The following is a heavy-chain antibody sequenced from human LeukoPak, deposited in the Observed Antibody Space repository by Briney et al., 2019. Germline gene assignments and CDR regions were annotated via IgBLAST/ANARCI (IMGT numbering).Heavy chain of an antibody. J-gene: IGHJ2*01. CDR3: ARVYLIPTSMPSIAVFEDWYFDL. CDR2: ISSSSSYI. V-gene: IGHV3-21*01. D-gene: IGHD6-19*01. CDR1: GFTFSSYA. Sequence: PGGSLRLSCAASGFTFSSYAMHWVRQAPGKGLEWVSSISSSSSYIYYADSVKGRFTISRDNSKNTLYLQMNSLRAEDTAVYYCARVYLIPTSMPSIAVFEDWYFDLWGRGTLVTVSS.